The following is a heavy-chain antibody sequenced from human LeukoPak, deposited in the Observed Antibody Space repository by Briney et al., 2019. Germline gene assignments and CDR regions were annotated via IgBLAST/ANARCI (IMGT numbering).Heavy chain of an antibody. V-gene: IGHV4-39*01. CDR3: ARRYSSGYHPWFDP. CDR2: IYYSGST. J-gene: IGHJ5*02. CDR1: GGSISSSSYY. D-gene: IGHD3-22*01. Sequence: SETLSLTCTVSGGSISSSSYYWGWIRQPPGKGLEWIGSIYYSGSTYYNPSLKSRVTISVDTSKNQFSLKLSSVTAADTAVYYCARRYSSGYHPWFDPWGQGTLATVSS.